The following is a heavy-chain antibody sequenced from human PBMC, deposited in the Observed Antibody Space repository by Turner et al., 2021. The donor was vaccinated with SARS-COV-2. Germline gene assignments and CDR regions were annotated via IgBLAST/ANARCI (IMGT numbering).Heavy chain of an antibody. CDR1: GGTFSTYA. Sequence: QVQLVQSGAEVKKPGSSVKVSCKASGGTFSTYAISWVRQAPGQGLGGMGGIIPIFGTTNYARKSQGRVTITADESTSTAYMELSSLRSEETAVYYCARVGVGGSSWPKDFDYWGQGTLVTVSS. V-gene: IGHV1-69*01. J-gene: IGHJ4*02. CDR2: IIPIFGTT. CDR3: ARVGVGGSSWPKDFDY. D-gene: IGHD6-13*01.